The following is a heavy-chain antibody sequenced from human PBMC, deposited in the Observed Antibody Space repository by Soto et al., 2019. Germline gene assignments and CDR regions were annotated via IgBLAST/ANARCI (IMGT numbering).Heavy chain of an antibody. J-gene: IGHJ4*02. Sequence: ASVKVSCKASGYTFTSSCMHWVRQAPGQGLEWMGIINPSGGSTSYAQKFQGRVTMTRDTSTSTVYMELSSLRSEDTAVYYCAWRGIAARRMGFYFDYWGQGTLVTVSS. CDR1: GYTFTSSC. D-gene: IGHD6-6*01. CDR3: AWRGIAARRMGFYFDY. CDR2: INPSGGST. V-gene: IGHV1-46*01.